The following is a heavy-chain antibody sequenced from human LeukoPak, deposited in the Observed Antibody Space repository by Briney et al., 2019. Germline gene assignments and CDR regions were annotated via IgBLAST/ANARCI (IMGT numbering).Heavy chain of an antibody. V-gene: IGHV3-33*01. CDR3: ARLDTYYYYGMDV. J-gene: IGHJ6*02. Sequence: GGSLRLSCAASGFTFSSYGMHWVRQAPGKGLEWVAVIWYDGSNKYYADSVKGRFTISRDNSKNTLYLQMNSLRAEDTAVYYCARLDTYYYYGMDVWGQGTTVTVSS. CDR2: IWYDGSNK. D-gene: IGHD5-18*01. CDR1: GFTFSSYG.